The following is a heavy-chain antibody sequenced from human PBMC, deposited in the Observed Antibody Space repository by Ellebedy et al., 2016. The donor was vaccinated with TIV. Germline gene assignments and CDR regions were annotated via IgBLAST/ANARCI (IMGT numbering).Heavy chain of an antibody. CDR1: GFTFSSYW. V-gene: IGHV3-7*01. J-gene: IGHJ5*02. D-gene: IGHD3-16*01. CDR3: ARVVDYVWGRYQTGFDP. Sequence: GGSLRLSCAASGFTFSSYWMSWVRQAPGKGLEWVANIKQDGSEKYYVDSVKGRFTISRDNAKNSLYLQMNSLRAEDTAVYYCARVVDYVWGRYQTGFDPWGQGTLVTVSS. CDR2: IKQDGSEK.